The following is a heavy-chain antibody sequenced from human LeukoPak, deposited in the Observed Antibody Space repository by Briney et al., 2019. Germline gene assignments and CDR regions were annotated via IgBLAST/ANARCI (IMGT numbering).Heavy chain of an antibody. CDR2: IPYSGRN. CDR1: GGSISIYY. CDR3: ARVGESSGYYSVFDY. V-gene: IGHV4-59*01. Sequence: TSETLSLTCTVAGGSISIYYGSWIRQPPERGLEWVGYIPYSGRNNYNPCLKSRVTISVDTSKKQFSLKLRSVTAADTAVYYCARVGESSGYYSVFDYWGQGTLVTVSS. D-gene: IGHD3-22*01. J-gene: IGHJ4*02.